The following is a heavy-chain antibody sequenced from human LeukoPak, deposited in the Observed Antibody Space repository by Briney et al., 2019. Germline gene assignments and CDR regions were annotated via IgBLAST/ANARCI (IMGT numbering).Heavy chain of an antibody. D-gene: IGHD3-3*01. Sequence: PGGSLRLSCAASGFTFSNYAMSWVRQAPGKGLEWVSAISGSGDNTYYADSVKGRFTISRDNSKNTLYLQLNSLRAEDTAIYYCAHHGGGTIRIAAFDIWGQGTMVTVSS. V-gene: IGHV3-23*01. CDR3: AHHGGGTIRIAAFDI. CDR2: ISGSGDNT. CDR1: GFTFSNYA. J-gene: IGHJ3*02.